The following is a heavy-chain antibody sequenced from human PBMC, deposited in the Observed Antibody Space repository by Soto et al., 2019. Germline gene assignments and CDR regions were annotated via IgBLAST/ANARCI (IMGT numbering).Heavy chain of an antibody. CDR3: ARDKSDSSGYYVRYFDY. CDR1: GGSISSGDYY. J-gene: IGHJ4*02. D-gene: IGHD3-22*01. V-gene: IGHV4-30-4*01. Sequence: SETLSLTCTVSGGSISSGDYYGGWIRQPPGQGLEWIGYIYYSGSSYYNPSLKSRVTISVDTSKDQVSLKLSSVTAADTAVYYCARDKSDSSGYYVRYFDYWGQGTLVTVSS. CDR2: IYYSGSS.